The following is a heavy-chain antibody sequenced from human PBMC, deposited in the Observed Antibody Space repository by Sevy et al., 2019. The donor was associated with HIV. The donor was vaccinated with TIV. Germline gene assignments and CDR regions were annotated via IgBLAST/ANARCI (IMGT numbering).Heavy chain of an antibody. V-gene: IGHV3-7*01. CDR2: INQGGSQE. CDR1: GLTFSSYW. J-gene: IGHJ1*01. CDR3: ATILPAGVPAEYLQH. D-gene: IGHD2-2*01. Sequence: GGSLRVSCAASGLTFSSYWMTWVRQAPGKGLEWVANINQGGSQEYYVDSVKGRFTISRDNAKNSLYLQINNLRAEDTAVYYCATILPAGVPAEYLQHRGQGTLVTVSS.